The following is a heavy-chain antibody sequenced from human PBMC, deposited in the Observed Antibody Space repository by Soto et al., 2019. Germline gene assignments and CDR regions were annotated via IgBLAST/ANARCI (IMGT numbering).Heavy chain of an antibody. CDR1: GGTFSRYS. CDR2: IVPMFGTA. V-gene: IGHV1-69*13. D-gene: IGHD3-22*01. J-gene: IGHJ4*02. CDR3: ARGVYYDSRGYYFFF. Sequence: ASVEVSCKASGGTFSRYSLSWVREAPGQGPEWMGGIVPMFGTANYAQKFQGRVTITADESTSTAYMQLSSLRSEDTAVYYCARGVYYDSRGYYFFFWGQGTLVTVSS.